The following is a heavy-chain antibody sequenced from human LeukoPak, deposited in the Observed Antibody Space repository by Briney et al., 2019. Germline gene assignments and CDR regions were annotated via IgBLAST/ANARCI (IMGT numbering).Heavy chain of an antibody. CDR3: ARDRNSNYPNDY. CDR1: GFTFSSYS. D-gene: IGHD4-11*01. V-gene: IGHV3-21*01. CDR2: ISSSSSYI. J-gene: IGHJ4*02. Sequence: GGSLRLSCAASGFTFSSYSMNWVRQAPGKGREWVSFISSSSSYIYYADSVKGRFTISRDNAKTSLYLQMNSLRAEDTAVYYCARDRNSNYPNDYWGQGTLVTVSS.